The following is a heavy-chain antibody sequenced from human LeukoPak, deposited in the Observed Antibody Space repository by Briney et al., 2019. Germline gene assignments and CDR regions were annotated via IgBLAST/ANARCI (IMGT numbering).Heavy chain of an antibody. D-gene: IGHD1-1*01. CDR2: IYYSGST. V-gene: IGHV4-39*07. CDR3: ARAYWTGTDYYYMDV. J-gene: IGHJ6*03. CDR1: GGSISSSSYY. Sequence: SETLSLTCTVSGGSISSSSYYWGWIRQPPGKGLEWIGSIYYSGSTYYNPSLKSRVTISVDTSKNQFSLKLSSVTAADTAVYYCARAYWTGTDYYYMDVWGKGTTVTISS.